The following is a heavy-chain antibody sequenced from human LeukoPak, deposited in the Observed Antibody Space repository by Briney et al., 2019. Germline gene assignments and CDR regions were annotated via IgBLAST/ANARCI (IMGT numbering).Heavy chain of an antibody. Sequence: PGGSLRLSCAASGFTFSSYAMSWVRQAPGKGLEWVSAISGSGGSTYYADSAKGRFTISRDNSKNTLYLQMNSLRAEDTAVYYCAKEADSSSWVRRFDYWSQGTLVTVSS. V-gene: IGHV3-23*01. J-gene: IGHJ4*02. CDR1: GFTFSSYA. D-gene: IGHD6-13*01. CDR3: AKEADSSSWVRRFDY. CDR2: ISGSGGST.